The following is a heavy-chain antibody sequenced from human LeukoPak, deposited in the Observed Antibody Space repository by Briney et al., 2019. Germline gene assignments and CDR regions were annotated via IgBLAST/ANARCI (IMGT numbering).Heavy chain of an antibody. J-gene: IGHJ5*02. V-gene: IGHV4-39*01. CDR3: AGILWFGELTAHNLAHT. CDR2: IYYSGST. D-gene: IGHD3-10*01. CDR1: GGSISSSSYY. Sequence: SETLSLTCTVSGGSISSSSYYWGWIRQPPGKGLEWIGSIYYSGSTYHNPSLKSRVTISVDTSKNQFSLKLSSVTAADTAVYYCAGILWFGELTAHNLAHTWGQGTLVTVSS.